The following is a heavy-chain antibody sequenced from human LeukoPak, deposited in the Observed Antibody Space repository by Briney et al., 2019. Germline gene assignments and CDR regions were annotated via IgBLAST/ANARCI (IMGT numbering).Heavy chain of an antibody. CDR3: ARTRGYYGSGSYYNLGAFDI. Sequence: GGSLRLSCSASGFTFSSYAMHWVRQAPGKGLEWVAVISYDGSNKYYADSVKGRFTISRDNSKNTLYLQMNSLRAEDTAVYYCARTRGYYGSGSYYNLGAFDIWGQGTMVTVSS. D-gene: IGHD3-10*01. J-gene: IGHJ3*02. CDR2: ISYDGSNK. V-gene: IGHV3-30-3*01. CDR1: GFTFSSYA.